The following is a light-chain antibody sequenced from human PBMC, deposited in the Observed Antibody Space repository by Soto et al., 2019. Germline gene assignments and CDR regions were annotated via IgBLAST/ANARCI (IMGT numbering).Light chain of an antibody. Sequence: EIGLTQSPATLSLSPGERATLSCRASQSVSSYLAWYQQKPGQAPRLLIHDASIRATGIPARFSASGSGTDFTLTISSLEPEDFAVYYCQQYSIWRTFGQGTKV. V-gene: IGKV3-11*01. CDR1: QSVSSY. CDR2: DAS. CDR3: QQYSIWRT. J-gene: IGKJ1*01.